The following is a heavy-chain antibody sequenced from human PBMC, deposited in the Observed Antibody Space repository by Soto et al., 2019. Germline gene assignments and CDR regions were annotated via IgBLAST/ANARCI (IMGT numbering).Heavy chain of an antibody. D-gene: IGHD6-13*01. CDR2: ISSSSSYI. CDR1: GFTFSSYS. V-gene: IGHV3-21*01. J-gene: IGHJ6*02. CDR3: ERDNAAAAGLWYYCYGMDV. Sequence: EVQLVESGGGLVKPGGSLRLSFAASGFTFSSYSMNWVRQAPGKGLEWVSSISSSSSYIYYADSVKGRFTISRDTAKNSMYLQMNSLRAEDTAVYSWERDNAAAAGLWYYCYGMDVWGQGTTVTVSS.